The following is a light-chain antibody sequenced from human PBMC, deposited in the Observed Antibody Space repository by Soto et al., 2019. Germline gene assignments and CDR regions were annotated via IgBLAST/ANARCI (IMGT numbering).Light chain of an antibody. CDR2: AAS. Sequence: DIQMTQSPSSLSASVGDRVTIPCRASQSISNSLNWYQQKPGQAPKLLIYAASSLQSGVPSRFSGSGSGTDFTLTISSLQPEDFATYYCQQSYSTPYTFGQGTKVDIK. V-gene: IGKV1-39*01. J-gene: IGKJ2*01. CDR1: QSISNS. CDR3: QQSYSTPYT.